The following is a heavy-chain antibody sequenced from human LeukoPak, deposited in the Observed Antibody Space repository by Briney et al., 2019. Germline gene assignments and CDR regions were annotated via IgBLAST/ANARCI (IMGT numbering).Heavy chain of an antibody. D-gene: IGHD6-6*01. V-gene: IGHV4-39*07. J-gene: IGHJ4*02. CDR2: IYYSGST. CDR1: GGSISSSSYY. CDR3: ARVSIAARPAWFDY. Sequence: SETLSLTCTVSGGSISSSSYYWGWIRQPPGKGLEWIGSIYYSGSTYYNPSLKSRVTIPVDTSKNQFSLKLSSVTAADTAVYYCARVSIAARPAWFDYWGQGTLVTVSS.